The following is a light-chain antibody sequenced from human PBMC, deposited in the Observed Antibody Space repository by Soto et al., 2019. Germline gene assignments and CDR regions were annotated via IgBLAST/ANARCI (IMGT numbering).Light chain of an antibody. CDR1: SIDVGGWNY. CDR2: EVD. V-gene: IGLV2-8*01. J-gene: IGLJ2*01. Sequence: QSVLTQPPSASGSPGQSLTISCTGTSIDVGGWNYVSWFQHHPGKAPKLMIYEVDKRPSGVPDRFSGSKSGNTASLTVSGLQAEDEGDYYCSSYAGRNTVVFGGGTKLTVL. CDR3: SSYAGRNTVV.